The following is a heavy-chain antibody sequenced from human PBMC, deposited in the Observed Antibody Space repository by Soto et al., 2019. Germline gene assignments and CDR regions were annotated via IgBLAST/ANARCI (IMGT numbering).Heavy chain of an antibody. CDR1: GGSIRSGGYY. Sequence: QVQLQESGPGLVKPSQTLSLTCTVSGGSIRSGGYYWSWIRQHPGKGLEWIAYIYYSGSTYYNPSLKSRVTISVDTSKNQFSLKLSSVTAADTAVYYCARDTVVAGMDVWCQGTTVTVSS. V-gene: IGHV4-31*03. D-gene: IGHD3-22*01. CDR2: IYYSGST. CDR3: ARDTVVAGMDV. J-gene: IGHJ6*02.